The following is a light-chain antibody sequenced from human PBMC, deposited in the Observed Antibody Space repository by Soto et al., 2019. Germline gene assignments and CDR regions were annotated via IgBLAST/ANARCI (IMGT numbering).Light chain of an antibody. V-gene: IGKV3-15*01. CDR1: QSVRSY. J-gene: IGKJ1*01. CDR3: HQYDHWPQT. CDR2: GAS. Sequence: EVVMTQSPATLSVSPGERATLSCGASQSVRSYLAWYQQKPGQAPRLLIPGASTRAPGIPARFSGSGSGTDFTLTISSLQSEDFAVYYCHQYDHWPQTFGQGTKVDIK.